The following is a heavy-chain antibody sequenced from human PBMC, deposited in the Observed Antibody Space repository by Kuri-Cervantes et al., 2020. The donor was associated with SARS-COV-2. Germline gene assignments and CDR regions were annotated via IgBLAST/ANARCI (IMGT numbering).Heavy chain of an antibody. J-gene: IGHJ3*02. V-gene: IGHV4-61*01. CDR3: ARYPTGSSGWYSSDAFDI. D-gene: IGHD6-19*01. Sequence: GSLRLSCTVSGGSVSSGSYYWSWIRQPPGKGLEWIGYIYYSGSTNYNPSLKSRVTISVDTSKNQFSLKLSSVTAADTAVYCCARYPTGSSGWYSSDAFDIWGQGTMVTVSS. CDR1: GGSVSSGSYY. CDR2: IYYSGST.